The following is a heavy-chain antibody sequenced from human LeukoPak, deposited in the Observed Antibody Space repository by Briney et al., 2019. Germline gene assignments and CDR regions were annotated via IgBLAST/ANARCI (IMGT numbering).Heavy chain of an antibody. CDR3: ARGGTWPTYSDY. Sequence: PSETLSLTCGVYGGSFSGYYWSWIRQPLGKGLEWIGEINHSGSTNHNPSLKSRVTISVDTSKNQFSLKLTSVTAADTAVFYCARGGTWPTYSDYWGQGILVTVSS. CDR2: INHSGST. CDR1: GGSFSGYY. J-gene: IGHJ4*02. D-gene: IGHD5-12*01. V-gene: IGHV4-34*01.